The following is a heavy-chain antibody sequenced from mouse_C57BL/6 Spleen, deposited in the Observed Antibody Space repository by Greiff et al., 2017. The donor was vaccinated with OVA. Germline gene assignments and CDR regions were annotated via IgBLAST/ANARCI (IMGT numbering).Heavy chain of an antibody. V-gene: IGHV1-63*01. CDR1: GYTFTNYW. CDR2: IYPGGGYT. J-gene: IGHJ2*01. D-gene: IGHD4-1*01. CDR3: ARGSPTGTEYYFDY. Sequence: VKLQESGAALVRPGTSVKMFCKASGYTFTNYWIGWAQQRPGHGLEWIGDIYPGGGYTNYNEKFKGKATLTADKSSSTAYMQFSSLTSEDSAIYYCARGSPTGTEYYFDYWGQGTTLTVSS.